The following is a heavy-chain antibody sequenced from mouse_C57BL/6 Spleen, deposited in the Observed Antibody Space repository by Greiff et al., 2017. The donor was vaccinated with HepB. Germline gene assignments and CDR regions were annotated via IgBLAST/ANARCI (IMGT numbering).Heavy chain of an antibody. Sequence: VKLQESGAELVRPGASVTLSCKASGYTFTDYEMHWVKQTPVHGLEWIGAIDPETGGTAYNQKFKGKAILTADKSSSTAYMELRSLTSEDSAVYYCTRRGLRSKGFAYWGQGTLVTVSA. D-gene: IGHD1-1*01. CDR1: GYTFTDYE. V-gene: IGHV1-15*01. CDR2: IDPETGGT. CDR3: TRRGLRSKGFAY. J-gene: IGHJ3*01.